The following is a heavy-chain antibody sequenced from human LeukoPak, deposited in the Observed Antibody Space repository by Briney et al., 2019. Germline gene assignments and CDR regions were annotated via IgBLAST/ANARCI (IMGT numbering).Heavy chain of an antibody. J-gene: IGHJ3*02. CDR1: GFTFSNYE. CDR3: ARYNAFDI. D-gene: IGHD1-14*01. Sequence: PGGSLRLSCAASGFTFSNYEMNWVRQAPGKGLEWVSYISSSGTTIYYAGSVEGRFTISRGNAKNSLYLQMNSLRAEDTAVYYCARYNAFDIWGQGTMVTVSS. CDR2: ISSSGTTI. V-gene: IGHV3-48*03.